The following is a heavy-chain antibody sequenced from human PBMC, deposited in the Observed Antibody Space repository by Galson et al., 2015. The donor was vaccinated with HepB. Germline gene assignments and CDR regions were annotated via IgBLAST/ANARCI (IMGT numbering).Heavy chain of an antibody. CDR1: GFLFSDYY. CDR3: ARLVWGLHGYSYGGPADY. V-gene: IGHV3-11*06. J-gene: IGHJ4*02. CDR2: ISTGNDYT. Sequence: SLRLSCAASGFLFSDYYMSWIRQAPGKGLEWVSFISTGNDYTNYADSVKGRFTISRGNARNSLYLQLNTLRAEDTAVYYRARLVWGLHGYSYGGPADYWGQGALVTVSS. D-gene: IGHD3-16*01.